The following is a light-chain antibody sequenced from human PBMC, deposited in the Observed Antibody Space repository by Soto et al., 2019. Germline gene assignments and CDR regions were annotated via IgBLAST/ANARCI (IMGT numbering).Light chain of an antibody. V-gene: IGLV2-14*01. J-gene: IGLJ2*01. CDR1: TSDIGTYYY. CDR3: SSYTASSTLMV. CDR2: EVS. Sequence: QSALTQPASVSGSPGQSITISCTGTTSDIGTYYYVSWYQQHPGTAPKLMIYEVSNRPSGVANRFSGSKSGNTASLTISGLQADDEDDYYCSSYTASSTLMVFGGGNKVTVL.